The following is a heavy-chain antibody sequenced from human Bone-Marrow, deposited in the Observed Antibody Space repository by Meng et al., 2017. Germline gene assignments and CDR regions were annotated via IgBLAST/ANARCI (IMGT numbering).Heavy chain of an antibody. Sequence: QGQLEESWPGLVKPSGTLSLTCGVSGASVSSGYWWTWVRQPPGKGLGWIGEFHHSGTTNYNPSLRSRVTISVDTSKNQFSLRLTSVTAADTAVYYCAASPGWWRIDSWGQGTLVTVSS. CDR3: AASPGWWRIDS. D-gene: IGHD6-19*01. J-gene: IGHJ4*02. V-gene: IGHV4-4*02. CDR2: FHHSGTT. CDR1: GASVSSGYW.